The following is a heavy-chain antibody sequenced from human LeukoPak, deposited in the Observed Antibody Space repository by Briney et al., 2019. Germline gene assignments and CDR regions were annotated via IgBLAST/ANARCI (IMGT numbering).Heavy chain of an antibody. CDR2: IYTSGST. Sequence: KSSETLSLTCTVSGGSISSYYWSWIRQPAGKGLEWIGRIYTSGSTNYNPSLKSRVTISVDTSKNQISMKVSSVTAADTAVYYCARGGNWNYENWGQGTLVTVSS. J-gene: IGHJ4*02. CDR1: GGSISSYY. CDR3: ARGGNWNYEN. V-gene: IGHV4-4*07. D-gene: IGHD1-7*01.